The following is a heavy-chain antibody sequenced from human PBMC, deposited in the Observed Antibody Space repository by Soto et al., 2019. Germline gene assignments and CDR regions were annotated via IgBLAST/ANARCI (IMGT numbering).Heavy chain of an antibody. CDR3: AREGQAPYYYYGMDV. J-gene: IGHJ6*02. CDR2: ISGYNGNT. Sequence: QVQVVQSGDEVKKPGASVKVSCKASGYTFTNYGFSWVRQAPGQGLEWMGRISGYNGNTKYAEKFEGRVTMTTDTSASTAQRERRSLISDDPAVYYCAREGQAPYYYYGMDVWGQGTAVTVSS. V-gene: IGHV1-18*01. CDR1: GYTFTNYG.